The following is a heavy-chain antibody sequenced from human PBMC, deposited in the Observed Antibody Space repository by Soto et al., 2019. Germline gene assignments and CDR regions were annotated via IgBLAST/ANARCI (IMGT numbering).Heavy chain of an antibody. CDR2: ISGSGGST. Sequence: GGSLRLSCAASGFTFSSYAMSWVRQAPGKGLGWVSAISGSGGSTYYADSVKGRFSISRDNSKNTLYLQMNSLRAEDTAVYYCAKEPPAVTIFGVDLRGIWGQGTMVTVSS. D-gene: IGHD3-3*01. CDR3: AKEPPAVTIFGVDLRGI. V-gene: IGHV3-23*01. J-gene: IGHJ3*02. CDR1: GFTFSSYA.